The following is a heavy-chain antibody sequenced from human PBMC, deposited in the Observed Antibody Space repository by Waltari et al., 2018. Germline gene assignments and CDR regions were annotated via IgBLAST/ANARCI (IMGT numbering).Heavy chain of an antibody. Sequence: EVQLVESGGGLVQPGRSLRLSCAASGFTFDDSAMHWVRQAPGKGLEWVAGISWNSCSIGYADSVKVRFTSSRDNAKNSLYLQMNSLRAEDTALYYCAKDATSFGSPLYYYGMDVWGQGTTVTVSS. D-gene: IGHD3-3*01. CDR3: AKDATSFGSPLYYYGMDV. V-gene: IGHV3-9*01. CDR2: ISWNSCSI. CDR1: GFTFDDSA. J-gene: IGHJ6*02.